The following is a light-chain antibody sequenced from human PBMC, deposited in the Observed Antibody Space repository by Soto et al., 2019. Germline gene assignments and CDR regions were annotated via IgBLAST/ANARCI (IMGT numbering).Light chain of an antibody. CDR3: QQYNSYSPNT. V-gene: IGKV1-5*01. J-gene: IGKJ2*01. Sequence: DIRMTQSPSTLSASVGDRVTITCRASQSISSWLAWYQQKPGKAPKLLIYDASSLESGVPPRFSGSGSGTEFTLTIISLQPDDFATYYCQQYNSYSPNTFGQGTKLEIK. CDR2: DAS. CDR1: QSISSW.